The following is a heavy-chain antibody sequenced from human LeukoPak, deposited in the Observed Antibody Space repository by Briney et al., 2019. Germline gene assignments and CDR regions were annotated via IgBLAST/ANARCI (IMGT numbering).Heavy chain of an antibody. CDR3: ARHVDWFDP. Sequence: GASLKISCKGAGYTFSSYWIGWVRQMPGKGLEWMGSIYPGDSDTRYSPSFQGQVTFSADESISTAYLRWSRLKASDTAIYYCARHVDWFDPWGQGTLVTVSS. D-gene: IGHD2-21*01. J-gene: IGHJ5*02. V-gene: IGHV5-51*01. CDR1: GYTFSSYW. CDR2: IYPGDSDT.